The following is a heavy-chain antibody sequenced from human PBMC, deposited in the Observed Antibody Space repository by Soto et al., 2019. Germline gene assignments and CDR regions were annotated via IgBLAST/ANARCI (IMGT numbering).Heavy chain of an antibody. CDR1: GFTFSDYV. V-gene: IGHV3-23*01. CDR3: ARDRSTDFGLDV. D-gene: IGHD3-3*01. CDR2: ISDGGERT. Sequence: EVQLLESGGDLVQPGGSLRLSCVASGFTFSDYVMSWVRQVPGKGLEWVSSISDGGERTDYRDSVRGRFTISRDNARFTLHLQMNRLRVDDTAIYFCARDRSTDFGLDVWGEGPTVTFSS. J-gene: IGHJ6*04.